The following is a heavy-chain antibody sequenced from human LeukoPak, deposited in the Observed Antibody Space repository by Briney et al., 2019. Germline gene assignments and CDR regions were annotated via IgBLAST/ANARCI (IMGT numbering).Heavy chain of an antibody. V-gene: IGHV1-2*02. CDR3: GRLHVLTGYSTGAFDL. J-gene: IGHJ3*01. CDR2: INPNSGGT. Sequence: ASVKVSCKASGYTFIDHYIHWIREAPGQGLEWLGWINPNSGGTMSAQRFQGRVTMTRDTSISTAYMELSSLRSDDTAVYYCGRLHVLTGYSTGAFDLWGQGTLVTVSS. CDR1: GYTFIDHY. D-gene: IGHD3-9*01.